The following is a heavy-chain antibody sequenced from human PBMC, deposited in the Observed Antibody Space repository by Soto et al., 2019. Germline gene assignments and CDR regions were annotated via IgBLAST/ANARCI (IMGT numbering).Heavy chain of an antibody. J-gene: IGHJ4*02. CDR1: GASISGNY. CDR3: ARYRRGTGWYYLDY. V-gene: IGHV4-59*01. D-gene: IGHD6-19*01. CDR2: IYDSGST. Sequence: QVQLQESGPGLVKPSETLSLTCTVSGASISGNYWSWIRQPPGKGLEWIGYIYDSGSTNYSPSLQSRVTMSVDRSKNQFSLALTYVTAADTAVYFCARYRRGTGWYYLDYWGQGILVTVSS.